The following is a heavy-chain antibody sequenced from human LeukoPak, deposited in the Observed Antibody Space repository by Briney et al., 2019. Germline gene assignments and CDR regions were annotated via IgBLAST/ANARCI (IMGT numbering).Heavy chain of an antibody. Sequence: GGSLRLSCAVSGFTVSSNYMSWVRQAPGKGLEWVSVIYSGGSTYYADSVKGRFTISRDNSKNTLYLQMNSLRAEDTAVYYCASMVRGVTNGLFDYWGQGTLVTVSS. D-gene: IGHD3-10*01. V-gene: IGHV3-53*01. CDR1: GFTVSSNY. J-gene: IGHJ4*02. CDR2: IYSGGST. CDR3: ASMVRGVTNGLFDY.